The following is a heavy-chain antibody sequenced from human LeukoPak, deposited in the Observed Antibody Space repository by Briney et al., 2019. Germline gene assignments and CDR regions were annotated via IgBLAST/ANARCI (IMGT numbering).Heavy chain of an antibody. CDR2: IYYSGST. V-gene: IGHV4-59*11. J-gene: IGHJ6*03. D-gene: IGHD6-6*01. Sequence: SSETLSLTCPVSGGSISSHYWSWIRQPPGKGLEWIGYIYYSGSTNNNPSLMSRVTISVDTSKNQFSLKLSSVTAADTAVYYCSRARWSIAARPDYYYYYMDVWGKGTTVTVSS. CDR1: GGSISSHY. CDR3: SRARWSIAARPDYYYYYMDV.